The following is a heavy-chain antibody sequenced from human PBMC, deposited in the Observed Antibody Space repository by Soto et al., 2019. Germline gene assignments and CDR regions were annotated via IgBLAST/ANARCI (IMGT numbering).Heavy chain of an antibody. CDR3: VAGIETLHDDSFDI. J-gene: IGHJ3*02. CDR2: ISYDGSNK. CDR1: GSTFSSYG. Sequence: GGSLRLSCAASGSTFSSYGMHWVRQAPGKGLEWVAVISYDGSNKYYADSVKGRFTISRDNSKNTLYPQMNSLRAEDTAVYWAVAGIETLHDDSFDIWGQGTMVTVSS. V-gene: IGHV3-30*03. D-gene: IGHD6-19*01.